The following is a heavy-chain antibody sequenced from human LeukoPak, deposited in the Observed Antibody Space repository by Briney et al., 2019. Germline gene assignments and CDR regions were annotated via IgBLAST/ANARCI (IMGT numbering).Heavy chain of an antibody. J-gene: IGHJ6*02. V-gene: IGHV4-59*12. CDR2: IYYSGST. Sequence: SETLSLTCTVSGGSISSYYWSWIRQPPGKGLEWIGYIYYSGSTNYNPSLKSRVTISVDTSKNQFSLKLSSVTAADTAVYYCARGRGQNYYYYGMDVWGQGTTVTVSS. D-gene: IGHD3/OR15-3a*01. CDR3: ARGRGQNYYYYGMDV. CDR1: GGSISSYY.